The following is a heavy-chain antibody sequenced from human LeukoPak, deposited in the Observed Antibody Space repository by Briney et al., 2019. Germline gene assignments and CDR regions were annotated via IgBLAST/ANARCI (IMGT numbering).Heavy chain of an antibody. J-gene: IGHJ4*02. Sequence: GGSLRLSCAASGFTFSNAWMSWVRQAPGKGLEWVGRIKSKTDGGTTGYAAPVKGRFTISRNDSKNTLYLQMNSLKTEDTAVYYCTLQREGYYDSYWGQGTLVTVSS. CDR1: GFTFSNAW. CDR3: TLQREGYYDSY. V-gene: IGHV3-15*01. CDR2: IKSKTDGGTT. D-gene: IGHD3-3*01.